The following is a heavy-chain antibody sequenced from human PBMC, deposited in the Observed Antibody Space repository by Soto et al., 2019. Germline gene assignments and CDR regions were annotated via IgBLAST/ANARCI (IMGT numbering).Heavy chain of an antibody. J-gene: IGHJ4*02. V-gene: IGHV4-34*01. CDR1: GGSFSGYY. D-gene: IGHD4-17*01. CDR2: INHSGST. Sequence: SETLSLTCAVYGGSFSGYYWSWIRQPPGKGLEWIGEINHSGSTNYNPSLKSRVTISVDTSKNQFSLKLSSVTAADTAVYYCARAPMLRFLNLYYFDYWGQGTLVTVSS. CDR3: ARAPMLRFLNLYYFDY.